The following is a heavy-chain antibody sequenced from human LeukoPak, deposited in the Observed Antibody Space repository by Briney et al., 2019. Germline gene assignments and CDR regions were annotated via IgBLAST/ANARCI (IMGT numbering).Heavy chain of an antibody. D-gene: IGHD6-13*01. CDR1: GGSISSYY. V-gene: IGHV4-59*08. Sequence: SETLSLTCTVSGGSISSYYWSWVRQPPSKGLEWIAYFYYSGSTNCNPSLKSRVTISVDTSKNQFSLKLSSVTAADTAVYYCARQEGIAAARGYMDVWGKGTTVTVSS. CDR3: ARQEGIAAARGYMDV. J-gene: IGHJ6*03. CDR2: FYYSGST.